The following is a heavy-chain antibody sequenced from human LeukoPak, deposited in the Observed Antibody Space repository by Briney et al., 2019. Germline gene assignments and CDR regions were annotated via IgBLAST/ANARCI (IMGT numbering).Heavy chain of an antibody. D-gene: IGHD1-14*01. CDR3: ARFHRPDAFDI. J-gene: IGHJ3*02. Sequence: PGGSLRLSCAASGFTFSSYSTNWVRQAPGKGLEWVSFISSSSSYIYYADSVKGRFTISRDNAKNSLYLQMNSLRAEDTAVYYCARFHRPDAFDIWGQGTMVTVSS. CDR2: ISSSSSYI. V-gene: IGHV3-21*04. CDR1: GFTFSSYS.